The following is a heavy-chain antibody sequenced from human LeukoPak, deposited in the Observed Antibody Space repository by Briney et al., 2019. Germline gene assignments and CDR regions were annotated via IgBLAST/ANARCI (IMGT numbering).Heavy chain of an antibody. J-gene: IGHJ4*02. CDR2: INTNTGNP. CDR3: ARDSAYYDSSGEYYFDY. Sequence: ASVKVSCKASGYTFTRYAMNWVRQAPGQGLEWVGWINTNTGNPTFAQGFTGRFAFSLDTSVSTAYLQIFSLKAEDTAVYYCARDSAYYDSSGEYYFDYWGQGTLVTVSS. V-gene: IGHV7-4-1*01. CDR1: GYTFTRYA. D-gene: IGHD3-22*01.